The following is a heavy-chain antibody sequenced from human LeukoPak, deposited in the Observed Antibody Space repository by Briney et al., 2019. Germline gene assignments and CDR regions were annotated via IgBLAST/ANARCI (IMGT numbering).Heavy chain of an antibody. CDR2: ISPSGGST. J-gene: IGHJ4*02. D-gene: IGHD3-22*01. CDR3: ARVPGSYYYDTSGADY. CDR1: GYTFTSNY. V-gene: IGHV1-46*01. Sequence: ASVKVSCKAFGYTFTSNYMHWVRQAPGQGPEWMGVISPSGGSTTYAQKFQGRVTLTRDMSTSTDYLELSSLRSEDTAVYYCARVPGSYYYDTSGADYWGQGTLLTVSS.